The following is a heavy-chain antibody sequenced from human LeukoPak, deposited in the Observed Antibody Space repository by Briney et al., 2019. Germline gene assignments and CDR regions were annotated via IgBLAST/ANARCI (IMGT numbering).Heavy chain of an antibody. Sequence: ASVKVSCKASGYTFTSYYMHWVRQAPGQGLEWMGIINPSGGSTSYAQKFQGRVTMTRDTSTSTVYMELSSLRSEDTAVYYCARGEWLRLGYYYYGMDVWVQGALVTVSS. CDR2: INPSGGST. J-gene: IGHJ6*02. V-gene: IGHV1-46*01. D-gene: IGHD5-12*01. CDR1: GYTFTSYY. CDR3: ARGEWLRLGYYYYGMDV.